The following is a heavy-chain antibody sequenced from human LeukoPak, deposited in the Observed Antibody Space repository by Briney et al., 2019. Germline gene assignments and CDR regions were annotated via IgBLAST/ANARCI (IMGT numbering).Heavy chain of an antibody. V-gene: IGHV1-2*02. CDR3: AKASELWLSLAH. CDR1: GYTFTGYY. J-gene: IGHJ4*02. Sequence: ASVKVSCKTSGYTFTGYYMHWVRQAPGQGLEWMGWINPNSGDTKFAQKLQGRVTMTRDTSISTAYLMLSSLRSDDTAVYYCAKASELWLSLAHWGQGTLVTVSS. CDR2: INPNSGDT. D-gene: IGHD3-16*01.